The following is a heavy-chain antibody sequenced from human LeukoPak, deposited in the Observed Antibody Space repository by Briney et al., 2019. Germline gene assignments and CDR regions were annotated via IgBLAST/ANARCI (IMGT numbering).Heavy chain of an antibody. D-gene: IGHD3-9*01. CDR3: ARGRNASYDKNWFDP. Sequence: PSETLSLTCAVSGGPISSYYWSWIRQPPGKGLEWIGYIYYSGSTSYNPSLKSRVTISVDTSKNQFSLKLSSVTAADTAVYYCARGRNASYDKNWFDPWGQGTLVTVSS. CDR1: GGPISSYY. CDR2: IYYSGST. V-gene: IGHV4-59*12. J-gene: IGHJ5*02.